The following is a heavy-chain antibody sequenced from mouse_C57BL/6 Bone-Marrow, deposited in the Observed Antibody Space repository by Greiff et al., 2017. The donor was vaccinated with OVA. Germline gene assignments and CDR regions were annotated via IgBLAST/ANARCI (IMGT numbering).Heavy chain of an antibody. CDR3: ASRYERFAY. D-gene: IGHD1-1*01. CDR2: ISNGGGST. CDR1: GFTFSDYY. Sequence: EVQLVESGGGLVQPGGSLKLSCAASGFTFSDYYMYWVRQTPEKRLEWVAYISNGGGSTYYPDTVQGRFTISRDKAKNTLYLQMSRLKSEDTAMYYCASRYERFAYWGQGTLVTVAA. J-gene: IGHJ3*01. V-gene: IGHV5-12*01.